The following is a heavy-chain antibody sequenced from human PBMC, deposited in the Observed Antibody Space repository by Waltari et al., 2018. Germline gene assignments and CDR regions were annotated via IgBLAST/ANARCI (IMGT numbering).Heavy chain of an antibody. V-gene: IGHV4-34*01. CDR2: INHSGST. Sequence: QVQLQQWGAGLLKPSETLSLTCAVYGGSFSGYYWSWIRQPPGKGMEWIVEINHSGSTNYNPSLKSRVTISVDTSKNQFSLKLSSVTAADTAVYYCARDSGSYYVSDYWRQGTLVTVSS. D-gene: IGHD1-26*01. CDR1: GGSFSGYY. J-gene: IGHJ4*02. CDR3: ARDSGSYYVSDY.